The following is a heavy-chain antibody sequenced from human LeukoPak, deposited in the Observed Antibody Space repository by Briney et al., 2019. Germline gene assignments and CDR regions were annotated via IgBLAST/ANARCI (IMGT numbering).Heavy chain of an antibody. Sequence: GGSLRLSCAASGFTFSNAWMSWVRQAPGKGLEWVGRIKSKTDGRTTDYAAPVKGRFTISRDDSKNTLYLQMNSLKTEDTAVYYCTTPPRLYGGNSFDYWGQGTLVTVSS. J-gene: IGHJ4*02. CDR2: IKSKTDGRTT. CDR3: TTPPRLYGGNSFDY. CDR1: GFTFSNAW. D-gene: IGHD4-23*01. V-gene: IGHV3-15*01.